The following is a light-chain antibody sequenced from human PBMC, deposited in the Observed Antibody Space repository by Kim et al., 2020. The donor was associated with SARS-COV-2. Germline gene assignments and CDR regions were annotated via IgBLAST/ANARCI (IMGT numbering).Light chain of an antibody. CDR2: DVS. Sequence: QSALTQPASVSGSPGQSITISCTGTSSDVGGYDYVAWYQHHPGTAPKLMLFDVSKRPSGVSNRFSGSKSGNTASLTISGLQAEDEADYYCSSYTSSKINYVFGTGTKVTVL. V-gene: IGLV2-14*03. CDR3: SSYTSSKINYV. CDR1: SSDVGGYDY. J-gene: IGLJ1*01.